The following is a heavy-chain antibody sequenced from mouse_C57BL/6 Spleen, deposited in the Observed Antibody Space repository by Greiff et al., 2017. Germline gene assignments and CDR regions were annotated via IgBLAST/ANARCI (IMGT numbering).Heavy chain of an antibody. Sequence: QVQLQQPGAELVRPGTSVKLSCKASGYPFTSYWMHWVKQRPGQGLEWIGVIDPSDSYTNYNQKFKGKATLTVDTSSSTAYMQLSSLTSEDSAVYYCARNYSNMDYWGQGTSVTVSS. CDR1: GYPFTSYW. D-gene: IGHD2-5*01. V-gene: IGHV1-59*01. CDR3: ARNYSNMDY. J-gene: IGHJ4*01. CDR2: IDPSDSYT.